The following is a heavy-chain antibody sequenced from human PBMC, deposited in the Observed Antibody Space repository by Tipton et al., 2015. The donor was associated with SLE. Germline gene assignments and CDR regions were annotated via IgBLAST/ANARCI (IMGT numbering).Heavy chain of an antibody. J-gene: IGHJ4*02. V-gene: IGHV4-59*01. CDR3: ARWGDRSGAED. D-gene: IGHD3-3*01. Sequence: TLSLTCTVSGGSISSYYWSWIRQPPGKGLELIGYIYNSVNTNYNPSLKSRVTISVGTSKNQLSLKLTSVTAADTAVYYCARWGDRSGAEDWGQGTLVTVSS. CDR1: GGSISSYY. CDR2: IYNSVNT.